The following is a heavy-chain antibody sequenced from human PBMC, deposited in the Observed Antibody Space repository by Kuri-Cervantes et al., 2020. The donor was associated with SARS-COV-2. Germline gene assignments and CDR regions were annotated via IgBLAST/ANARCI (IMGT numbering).Heavy chain of an antibody. V-gene: IGHV3-33*06. CDR2: IWYDGSNK. J-gene: IGHJ4*02. D-gene: IGHD3-10*01. CDR3: AKDLGFGELLSGVVNDY. CDR1: EFTFSSYG. Sequence: GGSLRLSCAASEFTFSSYGMHWVRQAPGKGLEWVAVIWYDGSNKYYADSVKGRFTISRDNSKNTLYLQMNSLRAEDTAVYYCAKDLGFGELLSGVVNDYWGQGTLVTVSS.